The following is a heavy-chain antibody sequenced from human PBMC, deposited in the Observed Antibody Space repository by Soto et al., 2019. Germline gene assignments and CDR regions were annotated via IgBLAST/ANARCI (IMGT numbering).Heavy chain of an antibody. J-gene: IGHJ6*02. D-gene: IGHD3-16*01. CDR3: ARTNIRGNYFYSLDV. V-gene: IGHV1-2*02. CDR2: INPNSGGT. CDR1: GYTFTAYY. Sequence: QVQLVQSGADVKKPGASVKVSCKASGYTFTAYYIHWVRQAPGQELEWMGWINPNSGGTHYAQKFQGRVTMTGDTSLSTAYMELTSLRSDDTAVYYCARTNIRGNYFYSLDVWGQGTTVTVSS.